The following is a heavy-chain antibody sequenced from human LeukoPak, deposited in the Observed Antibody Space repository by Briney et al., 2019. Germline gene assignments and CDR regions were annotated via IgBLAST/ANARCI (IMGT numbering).Heavy chain of an antibody. D-gene: IGHD3/OR15-3a*01. V-gene: IGHV4-39*01. Sequence: SETLSLTCTVSGGSFTTSSHYWGWIRQPPGKGLEWIGSLCNSGSTYYNPSLQSRVTISVETSKNQISLKLTSVTTADTAVYYCTRLTWTDADDFWGQGTLVSVSS. CDR2: LCNSGST. J-gene: IGHJ4*02. CDR1: GGSFTTSSHY. CDR3: TRLTWTDADDF.